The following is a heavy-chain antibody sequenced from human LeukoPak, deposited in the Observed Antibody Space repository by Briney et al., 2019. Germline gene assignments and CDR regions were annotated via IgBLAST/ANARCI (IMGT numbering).Heavy chain of an antibody. Sequence: SETLSLTCTVSGGSISSYYWSWIRQPPGKGLEWIGEINHSGSTNYNPSLKSRVTISVDTSKNQFSLKLSSVTAADTAVYYCARFLAGTRHFHFYYYMDVWDKGTTVTISS. CDR3: ARFLAGTRHFHFYYYMDV. D-gene: IGHD3-9*01. J-gene: IGHJ6*03. CDR2: INHSGST. CDR1: GGSISSYY. V-gene: IGHV4-34*01.